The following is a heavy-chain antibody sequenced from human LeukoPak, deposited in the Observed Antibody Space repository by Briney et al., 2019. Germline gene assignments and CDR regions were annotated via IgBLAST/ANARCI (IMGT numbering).Heavy chain of an antibody. CDR1: GFTFSSYA. V-gene: IGHV3-23*01. D-gene: IGHD6-13*01. J-gene: IGHJ4*02. CDR2: STGNGDTT. CDR3: VKDYSTIAAAANPLFDY. Sequence: GGSLRLSCAASGFTFSSYAVTWVRHAPGKGLEWVSGSTGNGDTTFYADSVKGRFTISRDNSKNTLYLQMHSLRAEDTAVYYCVKDYSTIAAAANPLFDYWGQGALVTVSS.